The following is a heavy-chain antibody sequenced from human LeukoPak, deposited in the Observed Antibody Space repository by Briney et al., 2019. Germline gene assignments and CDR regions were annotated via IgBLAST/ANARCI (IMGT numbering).Heavy chain of an antibody. V-gene: IGHV4-39*07. D-gene: IGHD3-10*01. CDR2: IYYSRST. Sequence: PSETLSLTCTVSGGSISSSSYYWGWIRQPPGKGLEWVVSIYYSRSTYYNPSLKSRVTISVDTSKNQFSLKLSSVTAADTAVYYCARVRSGSIYYYYYMDVWGKGTTVTISS. CDR3: ARVRSGSIYYYYYMDV. CDR1: GGSISSSSYY. J-gene: IGHJ6*03.